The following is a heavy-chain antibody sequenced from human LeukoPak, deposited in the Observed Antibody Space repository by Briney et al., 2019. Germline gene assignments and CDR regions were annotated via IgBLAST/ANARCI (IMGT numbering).Heavy chain of an antibody. CDR3: ARDRGYCSSTSCSLDY. V-gene: IGHV3-30*01. J-gene: IGHJ4*02. CDR2: ISYDGSNK. CDR1: GFTFSSYA. Sequence: GGSLRLSCAASGFTFSSYAMHWVRQAPGKGLEWVAVISYDGSNKYCADSVKGRFTISRDNSKNTLYLQMNSLRAEDTAVYYCARDRGYCSSTSCSLDYWGQGTLVTVSS. D-gene: IGHD2-2*01.